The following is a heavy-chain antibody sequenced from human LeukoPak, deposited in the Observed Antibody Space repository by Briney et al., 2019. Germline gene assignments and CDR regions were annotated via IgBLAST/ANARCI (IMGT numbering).Heavy chain of an antibody. Sequence: GGSLRLSCAASGFTFSTYGMHWVRQAPGKGLQWVAFIRYDGSNKYSADSVKGRFTISRDNAKNSLYLQMDSLGVEDTALYYCVQDWAWGAFGSWGQGTLVTVSS. D-gene: IGHD7-27*01. CDR3: VQDWAWGAFGS. J-gene: IGHJ4*02. V-gene: IGHV3-30*02. CDR2: IRYDGSNK. CDR1: GFTFSTYG.